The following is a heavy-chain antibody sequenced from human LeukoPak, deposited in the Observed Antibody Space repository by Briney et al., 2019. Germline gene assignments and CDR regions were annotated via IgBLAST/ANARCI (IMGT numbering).Heavy chain of an antibody. CDR2: IYYSGST. J-gene: IGHJ6*03. CDR1: GGSISSHY. Sequence: SETLSLTCTVSGGSISSHYWSWIRQPPGKGLEWIEYIYYSGSTDYNPSLKSRVSISVDTSKNQFYLKVSCVSAADTAVYYCARDRYDILSGYYNPQYNYYYMDVWGKGTTVTVSS. CDR3: ARDRYDILSGYYNPQYNYYYMDV. V-gene: IGHV4-59*11. D-gene: IGHD3-9*01.